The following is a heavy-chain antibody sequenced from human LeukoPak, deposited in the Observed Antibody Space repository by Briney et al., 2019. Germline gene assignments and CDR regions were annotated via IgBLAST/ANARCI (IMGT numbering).Heavy chain of an antibody. D-gene: IGHD3-22*01. J-gene: IGHJ3*02. V-gene: IGHV1-24*01. CDR3: ATPKSSGYYYDAFDS. CDR2: FDPEDGET. Sequence: ASVTVSCKVSGYTLTELSMHWLRQAPGKGLEWMGGFDPEDGETIYAQKFQGRVTITEDTSTDTAYMELSSLRSEDTAVYYCATPKSSGYYYDAFDSWGQGTMVTVSS. CDR1: GYTLTELS.